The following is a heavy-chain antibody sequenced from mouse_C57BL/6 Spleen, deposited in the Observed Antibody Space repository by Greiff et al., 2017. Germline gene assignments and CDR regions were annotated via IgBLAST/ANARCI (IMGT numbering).Heavy chain of an antibody. D-gene: IGHD1-1*01. CDR2: INPNNGGT. V-gene: IGHV1-18*01. Sequence: EVKLMESGPELVKPGASVKIPCKASGYTFTDYNMDWVKQSHGKSLEWIGDINPNNGGTIYNQKFKGKATLTVDKSSSTAYMELRSLTSEDTAVYYCARDHYYGSNHWYFDVWGTGTTVTVSS. CDR3: ARDHYYGSNHWYFDV. J-gene: IGHJ1*03. CDR1: GYTFTDYN.